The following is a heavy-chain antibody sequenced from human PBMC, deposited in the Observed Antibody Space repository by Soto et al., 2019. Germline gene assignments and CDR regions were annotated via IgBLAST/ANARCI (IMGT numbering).Heavy chain of an antibody. CDR2: IYYSGST. CDR3: ARRGDEWLNAFDI. D-gene: IGHD2-21*02. J-gene: IGHJ3*02. V-gene: IGHV4-39*01. CDR1: GGSISSRSYY. Sequence: PSETLSLTCTVSGGSISSRSYYWGWIRQPPGKGLEWIGSIYYSGSTYHNPSLKSRVTISVDTSKNQFSLKLSSVTAADTAVYYCARRGDEWLNAFDIWGQGTMVTVSS.